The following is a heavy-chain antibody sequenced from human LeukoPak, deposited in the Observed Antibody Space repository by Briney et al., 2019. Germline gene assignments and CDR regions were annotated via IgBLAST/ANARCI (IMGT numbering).Heavy chain of an antibody. CDR3: ASISGYDAYY. J-gene: IGHJ4*02. D-gene: IGHD5-12*01. CDR1: GGSIGSSNYY. V-gene: IGHV4-39*01. Sequence: SETLSLTCTVSGGSIGSSNYYWGWIRQPPGKGLEWVGSIYSRGTTYYNQSLKSRVTISVETSKNRFSLKLNSVTAADTAVYYCASISGYDAYYWGQGTLVTVSS. CDR2: IYSRGTT.